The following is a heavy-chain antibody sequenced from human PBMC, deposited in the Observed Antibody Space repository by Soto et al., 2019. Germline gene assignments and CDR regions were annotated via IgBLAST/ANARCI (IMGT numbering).Heavy chain of an antibody. Sequence: QVQLVQSGAEVKKPGASVKVSCKASGYTFTSYGISWVRQAPGQGLEWMGWISAYNGNTNYAQKLQGRVTMSTETSTSTAYMELRSLRSDDTAVYYWARDAALIIPGDAFDIWGQGTMVTVSS. CDR3: ARDAALIIPGDAFDI. J-gene: IGHJ3*02. D-gene: IGHD3-10*01. CDR1: GYTFTSYG. V-gene: IGHV1-18*04. CDR2: ISAYNGNT.